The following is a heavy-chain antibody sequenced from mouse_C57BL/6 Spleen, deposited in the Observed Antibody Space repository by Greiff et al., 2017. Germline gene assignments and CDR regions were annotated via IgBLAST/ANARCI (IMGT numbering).Heavy chain of an antibody. CDR2: IHPNSGST. CDR1: GYTFTSYW. J-gene: IGHJ2*01. CDR3: AREEYDYYGSSP. D-gene: IGHD1-1*01. Sequence: VQLQQPGAELVKPGASVKLSCKASGYTFTSYWMHWVKQRPGQGLEWIGMIHPNSGSTNYNEKFKSKATLTVDKSYSTAYMQLSSLTSEDSAVYYCAREEYDYYGSSPWGQGTTLTVSS. V-gene: IGHV1-64*01.